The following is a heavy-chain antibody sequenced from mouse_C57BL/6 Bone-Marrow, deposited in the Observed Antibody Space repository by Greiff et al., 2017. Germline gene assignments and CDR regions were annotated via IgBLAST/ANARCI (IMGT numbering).Heavy chain of an antibody. CDR1: GYTFTSYG. Sequence: QVQLQQSGAELARPGASVKLSCKASGYTFTSYGISWVKQRTGQGLEWIGEIYPRSGNTYYNEKFKGKATLTADKYSSTAYMELRSLTSEDSAVYFCARRNYYGSSAFAYWGQGTLVTVSA. J-gene: IGHJ3*01. CDR2: IYPRSGNT. V-gene: IGHV1-81*01. D-gene: IGHD1-1*01. CDR3: ARRNYYGSSAFAY.